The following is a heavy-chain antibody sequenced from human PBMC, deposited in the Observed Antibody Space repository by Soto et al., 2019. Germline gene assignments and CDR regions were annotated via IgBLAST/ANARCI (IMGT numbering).Heavy chain of an antibody. J-gene: IGHJ6*02. CDR2: ISYDGSNK. V-gene: IGHV3-30-3*01. Sequence: QVQLVESGGGVVQPGRSLRLSCAASGFTFSSYAMHWVRQAPGKGLEWVAVISYDGSNKYYADSVKGRFTISRDNSKNTLYLQMNSLRAEDTAVYYCARPSQGYSSSWYLQLGMDVWGQGTTVTVSS. CDR3: ARPSQGYSSSWYLQLGMDV. CDR1: GFTFSSYA. D-gene: IGHD6-13*01.